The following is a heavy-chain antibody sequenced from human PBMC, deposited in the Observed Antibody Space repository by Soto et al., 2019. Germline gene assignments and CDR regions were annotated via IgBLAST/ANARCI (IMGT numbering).Heavy chain of an antibody. CDR3: ATGRRIAYYYGSGSYGMDV. Sequence: SETLSLTCAVYGGSFSGYYWSWIRQPPGKGLEWIGEINHSGSTNYNPSLKSRVTISVDTSKNQFSLKLSSVTAADTAVYYCATGRRIAYYYGSGSYGMDVWGQGTTVTVSS. CDR2: INHSGST. V-gene: IGHV4-34*01. J-gene: IGHJ6*02. CDR1: GGSFSGYY. D-gene: IGHD3-10*01.